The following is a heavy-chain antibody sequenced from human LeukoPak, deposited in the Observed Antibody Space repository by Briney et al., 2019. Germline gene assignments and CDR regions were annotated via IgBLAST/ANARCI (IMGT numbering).Heavy chain of an antibody. CDR3: ARDPSRYDLDY. V-gene: IGHV3-7*01. Sequence: PGGSLRLSCAASGFSFSRSYMNWVRQAPGKGVEWVATIKQDGVDKYYVDSVKGRFTISRDTAKNSLFLQINSLRAEDTAVYYCARDPSRYDLDYWGQGTLVTVSS. CDR1: GFSFSRSY. J-gene: IGHJ4*02. D-gene: IGHD5-12*01. CDR2: IKQDGVDK.